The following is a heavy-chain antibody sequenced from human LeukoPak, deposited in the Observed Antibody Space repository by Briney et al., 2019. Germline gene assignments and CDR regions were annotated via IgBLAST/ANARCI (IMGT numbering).Heavy chain of an antibody. CDR1: GFSFSSYG. J-gene: IGHJ6*02. CDR2: IRYDGSNK. D-gene: IGHD6-19*01. Sequence: PGGSLRLSCAASGFSFSSYGMHWVRQAPGKGLKWVAFIRYDGSNKYYADSVKGRFTISRDNSKNTLYLQMNSLRAEDTAVYYCAKGEEAGTYYYYGMDVWGQGTTVTVSS. CDR3: AKGEEAGTYYYYGMDV. V-gene: IGHV3-30*02.